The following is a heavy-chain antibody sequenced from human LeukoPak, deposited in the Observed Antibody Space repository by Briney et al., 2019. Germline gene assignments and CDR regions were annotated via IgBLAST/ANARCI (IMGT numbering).Heavy chain of an antibody. J-gene: IGHJ6*02. V-gene: IGHV1-69*04. CDR1: GGTFSSYA. CDR3: ARDIRGSSPDYYYYGMDV. CDR2: IIPILGIA. D-gene: IGHD6-6*01. Sequence: SVKVSFKASGGTFSSYAISWVRQAPGQGLEWMGRIIPILGIANYAQKLQGRVTITADKSTSTAYMELSSLRSEDTAVYYCARDIRGSSPDYYYYGMDVWGQGTTVTVSS.